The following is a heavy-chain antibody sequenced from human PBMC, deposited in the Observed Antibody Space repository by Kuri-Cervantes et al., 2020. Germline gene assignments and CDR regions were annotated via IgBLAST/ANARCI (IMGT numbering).Heavy chain of an antibody. Sequence: GGSLRLSCAASGFTFSSYAMHWVRQAPGKGLEWVAVISYDGTNKYYADSVKGRFTISRDNSKNTLYLQMNSLGAEDTAVYYCARDPSGALAAAGLVYYYYYGMDVWGQGTTVTVSS. CDR1: GFTFSSYA. V-gene: IGHV3-30-3*01. CDR2: ISYDGTNK. CDR3: ARDPSGALAAAGLVYYYYYGMDV. J-gene: IGHJ6*02. D-gene: IGHD6-13*01.